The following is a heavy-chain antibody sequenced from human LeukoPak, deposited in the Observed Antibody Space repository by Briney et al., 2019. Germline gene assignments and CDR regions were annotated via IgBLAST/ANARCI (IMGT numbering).Heavy chain of an antibody. V-gene: IGHV4-59*08. D-gene: IGHD3-16*01. J-gene: IGHJ6*02. Sequence: SETLSLTCSVSGGSISGYYWSWIRQPPGKRLEWIGYIYYSGSTYYNPSLKSRVTISVDTSKNQFSLKLSSVTAADTAVYYCARGGDTGNGMDVWGQGTTVTVSS. CDR3: ARGGDTGNGMDV. CDR1: GGSISGYY. CDR2: IYYSGST.